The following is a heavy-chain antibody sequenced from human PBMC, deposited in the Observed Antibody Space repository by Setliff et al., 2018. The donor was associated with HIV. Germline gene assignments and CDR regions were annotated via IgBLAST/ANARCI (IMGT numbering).Heavy chain of an antibody. J-gene: IGHJ6*03. V-gene: IGHV4-61*01. CDR2: IYYSGST. Sequence: SETLSLTCTISGGSISSGNYYWSWIRQPPGKGLEWIGYIYYSGSTNYNPSLKSRVTISVDTSKNQFSLKLSSVTAADTAVYYCARGAPYYDILTGYYSYYYYYMDVWGKGTTVTVSS. CDR3: ARGAPYYDILTGYYSYYYYYMDV. D-gene: IGHD3-9*01. CDR1: GGSISSGNYY.